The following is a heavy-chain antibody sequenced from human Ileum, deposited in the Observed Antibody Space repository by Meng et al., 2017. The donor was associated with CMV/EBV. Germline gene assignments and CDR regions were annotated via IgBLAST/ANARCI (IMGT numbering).Heavy chain of an antibody. Sequence: ASVKVSCKVSGYSFTSYAISWVRQAPGQGLEWIGWISAYNGKTDYAQTVQGRLTMTTDTSTSTVYMELRSLSSDDTAVYYCAGPGVDIEMAHWGQG. J-gene: IGHJ4*02. CDR2: ISAYNGKT. CDR3: AGPGVDIEMAH. CDR1: GYSFTSYA. D-gene: IGHD5-12*01. V-gene: IGHV1-18*01.